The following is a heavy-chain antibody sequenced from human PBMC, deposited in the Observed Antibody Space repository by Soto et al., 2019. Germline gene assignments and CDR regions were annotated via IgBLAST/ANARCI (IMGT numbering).Heavy chain of an antibody. V-gene: IGHV1-58*02. CDR2: IVVGSGNT. CDR1: GFTFTSSA. D-gene: IGHD2-15*01. CDR3: AADSGYYCSGGSCYPYYFDY. Sequence: SVKVSCKASGFTFTSSAMQWVRQARGQRLEWIGWIVVGSGNTNYAQKFQERVTITRDMSTSTAYMELSSLRSEDTAVYYCAADSGYYCSGGSCYPYYFDYWGQGTLVTVSS. J-gene: IGHJ4*02.